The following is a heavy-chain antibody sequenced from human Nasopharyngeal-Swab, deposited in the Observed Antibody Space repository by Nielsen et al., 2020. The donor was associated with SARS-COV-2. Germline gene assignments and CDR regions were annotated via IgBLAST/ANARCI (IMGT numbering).Heavy chain of an antibody. CDR3: ARDGGYCSSTSCYGGFDY. D-gene: IGHD2-2*01. J-gene: IGHJ4*02. Sequence: GASLQISCAASGFPFDDYGMSWVRQASGKGLEWVSGINWNGGSTGYADSVKGRFTISRDDAKNSLYLQMNSLRAEDTALYYCARDGGYCSSTSCYGGFDYWGQGTLVTVSS. CDR2: INWNGGST. V-gene: IGHV3-20*04. CDR1: GFPFDDYG.